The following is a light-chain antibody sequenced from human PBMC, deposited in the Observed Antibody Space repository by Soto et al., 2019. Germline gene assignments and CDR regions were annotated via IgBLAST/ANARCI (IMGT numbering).Light chain of an antibody. V-gene: IGKV3-20*01. J-gene: IGKJ2*01. Sequence: EVVLTQSPGALSLSPGERATLSCRTSQSVSTVASYQQKPGQTPRLLIFGTSSSATGIPDRFGGSGSGTSVTPTITRMEPEDFAVYFCQHYGASPPYTFGQGTKLELK. CDR2: GTS. CDR3: QHYGASPPYT. CDR1: QSVSTV.